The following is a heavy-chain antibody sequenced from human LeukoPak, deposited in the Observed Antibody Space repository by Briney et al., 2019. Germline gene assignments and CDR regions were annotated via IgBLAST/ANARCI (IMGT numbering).Heavy chain of an antibody. CDR3: ARCQGGDCYSIANWFDP. CDR1: GYTFTSYG. Sequence: ASVKVSCKASGYTFTSYGISWVRQAPGQGLEWMGWINPNTGGTSYAQKFQGRVTMTRDTSINTAYMELSRLRSDDTAVYYCARCQGGDCYSIANWFDPWGQGAPVTVSS. V-gene: IGHV1-2*02. CDR2: INPNTGGT. D-gene: IGHD2-21*02. J-gene: IGHJ5*02.